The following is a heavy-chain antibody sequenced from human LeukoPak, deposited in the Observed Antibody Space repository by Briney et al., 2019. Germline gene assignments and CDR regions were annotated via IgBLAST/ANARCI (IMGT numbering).Heavy chain of an antibody. Sequence: PGGSLRLSCAASGFTFSSYAVFWVRQAPGKGLEFVSGISHNGASTYYANSVKGRFAISRDNSKNTLYLQMGSLRAEDMAMYYCARDKRDTAMVVDYWGQGTLVTVSS. CDR2: ISHNGAST. CDR1: GFTFSSYA. D-gene: IGHD5-18*01. V-gene: IGHV3-64*01. CDR3: ARDKRDTAMVVDY. J-gene: IGHJ4*02.